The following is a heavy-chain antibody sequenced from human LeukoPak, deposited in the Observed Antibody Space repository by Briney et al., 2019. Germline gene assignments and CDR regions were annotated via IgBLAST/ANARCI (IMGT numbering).Heavy chain of an antibody. CDR3: ARALTTLTYEGY. D-gene: IGHD1-1*01. CDR2: ISGSNSYI. Sequence: GVSLRLSCAASGFTFGSYTMHWIRQAPGKGLEWVSSISGSNSYIFYAYSVKGRFTVSRDNAKDSLYLQMNSLRAEDTAVYYCARALTTLTYEGYWGQGTLVTVSS. CDR1: GFTFGSYT. V-gene: IGHV3-21*01. J-gene: IGHJ4*02.